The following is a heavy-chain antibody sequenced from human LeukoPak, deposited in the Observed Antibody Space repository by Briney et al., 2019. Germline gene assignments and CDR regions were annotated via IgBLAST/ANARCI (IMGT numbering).Heavy chain of an antibody. Sequence: SETLSLTCTVSGGSISSYYWSWIRQPPGKGLEWIGYIYSSGSTNCNPSLKSRVTISIDTSKNQFSLKLSSVTAADTAVYYCARRLRYSSSWEISFDPWGQGTLVTVSS. J-gene: IGHJ5*02. CDR3: ARRLRYSSSWEISFDP. CDR1: GGSISSYY. D-gene: IGHD6-13*01. CDR2: IYSSGST. V-gene: IGHV4-4*09.